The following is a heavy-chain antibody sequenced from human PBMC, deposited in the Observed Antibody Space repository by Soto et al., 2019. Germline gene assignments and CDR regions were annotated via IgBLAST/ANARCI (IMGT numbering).Heavy chain of an antibody. J-gene: IGHJ6*02. Sequence: GGSLRLSCAASGFTFSSYGMHWVRQAPGKGLEWVAVIWYDGSNKYYADSVKGRFTISRDNSKNTLYLQMNSLRAEDTAVYYCARDSKSGVTVTSPYGMDVWGQGTTVTVSS. CDR1: GFTFSSYG. CDR3: ARDSKSGVTVTSPYGMDV. CDR2: IWYDGSNK. V-gene: IGHV3-33*01. D-gene: IGHD4-4*01.